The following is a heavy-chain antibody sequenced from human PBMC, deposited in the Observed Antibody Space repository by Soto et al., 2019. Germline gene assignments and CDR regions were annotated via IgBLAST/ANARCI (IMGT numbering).Heavy chain of an antibody. D-gene: IGHD3-22*01. CDR3: ARQGYHYDTYSFGY. CDR2: IYPSNSET. Sequence: GESLKISCKASGYTFTIYWIGWVLQMPGKGLEWMGIIYPSNSETRFSPSFQGQVTLSADKSIFTAYLQWSSLKASDTAMYYCARQGYHYDTYSFGYWGQGTLVTVSS. J-gene: IGHJ4*02. CDR1: GYTFTIYW. V-gene: IGHV5-51*01.